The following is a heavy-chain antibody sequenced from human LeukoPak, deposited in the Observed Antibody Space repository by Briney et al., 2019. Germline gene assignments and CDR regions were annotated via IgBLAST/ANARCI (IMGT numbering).Heavy chain of an antibody. CDR3: AREMAV. CDR1: GFSFGTYS. J-gene: IGHJ4*02. CDR2: IRYDGSNE. D-gene: IGHD2-8*01. Sequence: GRSLRLSCVASGFSFGTYSMHWARQVPGKGLEWVAVIRYDGSNEDYADSVKGRFTISRDNSKNTLYLQMNSLRAEDTAVYYCAREMAVWGQGALVTVSS. V-gene: IGHV3-33*01.